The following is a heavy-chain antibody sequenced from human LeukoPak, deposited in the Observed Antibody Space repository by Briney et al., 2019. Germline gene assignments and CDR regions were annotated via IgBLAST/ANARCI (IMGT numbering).Heavy chain of an antibody. CDR3: ARDYGGGFGY. D-gene: IGHD2-21*01. CDR1: GGSISSCSYY. J-gene: IGHJ4*02. V-gene: IGHV4-61*02. Sequence: SQTLSLTCTVSGGSISSCSYYWSWIRQPAGKGLEWIGRIYTSGSTNYNPSLKIRVTISVDTSKSQFSLKLSSVTAADTAVYYCARDYGGGFGYWGQGTLVTVSS. CDR2: IYTSGST.